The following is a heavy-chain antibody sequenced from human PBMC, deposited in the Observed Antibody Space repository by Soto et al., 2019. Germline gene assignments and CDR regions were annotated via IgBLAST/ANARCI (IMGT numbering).Heavy chain of an antibody. Sequence: TLSLTCTVSGGSISTGGYYWSWIRQYPGKGLEWLGYIDGSGYTFYNSSLKSRLTISMDTSKNQFSLKLSSATAADTAVYFCARNQAGFIYEIDYWGQGTLVTVSS. CDR1: GGSISTGGYY. CDR2: IDGSGYT. J-gene: IGHJ4*02. V-gene: IGHV4-31*03. CDR3: ARNQAGFIYEIDY. D-gene: IGHD3-16*02.